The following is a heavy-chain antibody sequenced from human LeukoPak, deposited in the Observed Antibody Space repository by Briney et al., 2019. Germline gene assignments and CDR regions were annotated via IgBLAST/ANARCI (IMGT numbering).Heavy chain of an antibody. CDR1: GGSISSGGYY. J-gene: IGHJ4*02. Sequence: SQTLSLTCTVSGGSISSGGYYWSWIRQPPGKGLEWIGSIYYSGSTYYNPSLKSRVTISVDTSKNQFSLKLSSVTAADTAVYYCARHPGPTAARRDSDYWGQGTLVTVSS. CDR3: ARHPGPTAARRDSDY. D-gene: IGHD6-6*01. V-gene: IGHV4-39*01. CDR2: IYYSGST.